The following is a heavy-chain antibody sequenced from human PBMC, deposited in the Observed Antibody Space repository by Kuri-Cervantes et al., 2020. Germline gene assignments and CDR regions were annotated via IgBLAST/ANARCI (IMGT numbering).Heavy chain of an antibody. Sequence: ASVKVSCKASGYTFTSYGISWVRQAPGQGLEWMGWISAYNGNTNYAQKLQGRVTITRDTSASTAYMELSSLRSEDTAVYYCARAPMVQGVIITDDAFDIWGQGTMVTVSS. V-gene: IGHV1-18*01. CDR3: ARAPMVQGVIITDDAFDI. CDR1: GYTFTSYG. D-gene: IGHD3-10*01. CDR2: ISAYNGNT. J-gene: IGHJ3*02.